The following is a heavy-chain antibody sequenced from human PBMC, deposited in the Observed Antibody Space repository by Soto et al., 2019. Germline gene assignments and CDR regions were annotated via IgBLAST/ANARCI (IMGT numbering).Heavy chain of an antibody. D-gene: IGHD6-19*01. V-gene: IGHV4-39*01. J-gene: IGHJ6*02. CDR3: ARRGDIAVAGTRKVYYYYGMDV. CDR1: GGSISSSSYY. CDR2: IYYSGST. Sequence: QLQLQESGPGLVKPSETLSLTCTVSGGSISSSSYYWGWIRQPPGKGLEWIGSIYYSGSTYYNPSLKSRVTISVDTSKNQFSLKLSSVTAADTAVYYCARRGDIAVAGTRKVYYYYGMDVWGQGTTVTVSS.